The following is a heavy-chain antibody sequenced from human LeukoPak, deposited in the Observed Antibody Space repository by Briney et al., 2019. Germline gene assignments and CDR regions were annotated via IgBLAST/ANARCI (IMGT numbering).Heavy chain of an antibody. Sequence: ASVKVSCKASVYTFSSYGISWVRQAPGQGLEWMGWISAYNGNTNYAQKVQGRVTITTDTSSSTAYMELRSLRSDDTAVYYCARDWYSSLDIWGQGTMVTVSS. CDR3: ARDWYSSLDI. D-gene: IGHD6-19*01. J-gene: IGHJ3*02. CDR2: ISAYNGNT. V-gene: IGHV1-18*01. CDR1: VYTFSSYG.